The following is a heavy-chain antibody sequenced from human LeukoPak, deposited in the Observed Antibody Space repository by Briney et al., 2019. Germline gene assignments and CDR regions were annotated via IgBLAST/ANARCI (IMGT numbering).Heavy chain of an antibody. CDR1: GYTFTSYG. V-gene: IGHV1-18*01. J-gene: IGHJ4*02. CDR3: ARGGSSGEWFSHLDY. Sequence: EASVKVSCKASGYTFTSYGISWVRQAPGQGLEWMGWISAYNGNTNYAQKLQGRVTMTTDTSTSTAYMELRSLRSDDTAVYYYARGGSSGEWFSHLDYWGQGTLVTVSS. CDR2: ISAYNGNT. D-gene: IGHD3-3*01.